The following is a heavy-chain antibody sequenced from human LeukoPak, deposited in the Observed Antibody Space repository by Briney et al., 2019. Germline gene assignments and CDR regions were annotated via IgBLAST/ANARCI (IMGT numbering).Heavy chain of an antibody. V-gene: IGHV4-30-4*01. D-gene: IGHD2/OR15-2a*01. CDR2: IYCSGST. CDR3: ARAIVMSRIDC. Sequence: SETLSLTCTVSGGSISSGDYYWSWIRQPPGKGLEWIGYIYCSGSTYYNPSLKSRVTISVDNSNNQFSLKLSSVTAADTAVYYCARAIVMSRIDCWGQGTLVTVSS. CDR1: GGSISSGDYY. J-gene: IGHJ4*02.